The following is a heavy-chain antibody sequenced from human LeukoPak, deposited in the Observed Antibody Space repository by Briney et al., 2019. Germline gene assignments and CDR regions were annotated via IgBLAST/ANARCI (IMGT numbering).Heavy chain of an antibody. CDR1: GYTFTGYY. D-gene: IGHD3-3*01. V-gene: IGHV1-2*02. CDR3: ARGIFDDFWSGYLLSFYFDY. Sequence: ASLKVSCKASGYTFTGYYMHWVRQAPGQGLEWMGWINPNSGGTNYAQKFQGRVTMTRDTSISTAYMELSRLRSDDTAVYYCARGIFDDFWSGYLLSFYFDYWGQGTLVTVSS. J-gene: IGHJ4*02. CDR2: INPNSGGT.